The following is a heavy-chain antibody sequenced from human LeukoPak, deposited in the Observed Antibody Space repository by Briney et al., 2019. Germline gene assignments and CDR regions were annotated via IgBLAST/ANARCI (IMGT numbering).Heavy chain of an antibody. D-gene: IGHD3-3*01. Sequence: ASVKVSCKASGYTFTGYYMHWGGQAPGQGLEGMGWINPNSGGTNYAQKFQGRVTMTRDTSISTAYMELSRLRSDDTAVYYCARVRTIFGVVSFDPWGQGTLVTVSS. V-gene: IGHV1-2*02. CDR2: INPNSGGT. CDR3: ARVRTIFGVVSFDP. J-gene: IGHJ5*02. CDR1: GYTFTGYY.